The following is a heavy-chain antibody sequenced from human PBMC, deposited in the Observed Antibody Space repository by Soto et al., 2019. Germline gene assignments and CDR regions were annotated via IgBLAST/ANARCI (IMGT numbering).Heavy chain of an antibody. CDR2: ISCDGSNK. V-gene: IGHV3-30*03. CDR3: SPGSYSSGWYFDY. Sequence: GSLRLSCAASGYSFTSYGMPWVRQPPGKGLEWVGIISCDGSNKYHADSVKGRFTISRDNSKSTLYLQMNSLRAEDTAVYYCSPGSYSSGWYFDYWGQGT. J-gene: IGHJ4*02. CDR1: GYSFTSYG. D-gene: IGHD6-19*01.